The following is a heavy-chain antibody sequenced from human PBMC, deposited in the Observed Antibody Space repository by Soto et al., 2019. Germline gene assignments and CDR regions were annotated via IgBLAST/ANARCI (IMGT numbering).Heavy chain of an antibody. CDR2: IRSKAYGGTT. CDR3: TRDPRRILYGSGSYQGYFQH. D-gene: IGHD3-10*01. CDR1: GFTFGDYA. Sequence: GGSLRLSCTASGFTFGDYAMSWVRQAPGKGLEWVGFIRSKAYGGTTEYAASVKGRFTISRDDSKSIAYLQMNSLKTEDTAVYYCTRDPRRILYGSGSYQGYFQHWGQGTLVTVSS. V-gene: IGHV3-49*04. J-gene: IGHJ1*01.